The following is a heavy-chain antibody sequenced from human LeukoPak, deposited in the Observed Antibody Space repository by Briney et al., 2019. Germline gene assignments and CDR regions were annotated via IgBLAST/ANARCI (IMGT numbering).Heavy chain of an antibody. CDR1: GYTSTNYG. J-gene: IGHJ4*02. V-gene: IGHV1-18*01. CDR3: ARDLRRGSGSRYASGADY. CDR2: ISAYNGHT. D-gene: IGHD6-13*01. Sequence: ASVKVFCKACGYTSTNYGISWVRQAPGQGLEWMGCISAYNGHTNYAQKLEGRVTITTDTSTSTAYMEERSVRSDDTAVYYCARDLRRGSGSRYASGADYWGQGTLVTASS.